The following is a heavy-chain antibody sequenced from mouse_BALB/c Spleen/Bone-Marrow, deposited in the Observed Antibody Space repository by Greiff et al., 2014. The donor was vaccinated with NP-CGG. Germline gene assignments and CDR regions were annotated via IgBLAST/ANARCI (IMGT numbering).Heavy chain of an antibody. D-gene: IGHD2-3*01. J-gene: IGHJ3*01. CDR2: INPDSSTI. Sequence: EVQLQESGGGLVQPGGSLKLSCAASGFDFRRYWMNWVRQALGKGLEWIGEINPDSSTINYTPSLKDKFFISRDNAKNTLYLQMSKVRSEDTALYYCARNGYYGWSANWGQGTLVTVSA. V-gene: IGHV4-1*02. CDR1: GFDFRRYW. CDR3: ARNGYYGWSAN.